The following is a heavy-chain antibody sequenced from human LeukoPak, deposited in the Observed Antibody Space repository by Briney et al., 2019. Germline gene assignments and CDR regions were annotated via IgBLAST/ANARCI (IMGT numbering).Heavy chain of an antibody. V-gene: IGHV4-39*07. CDR1: GGSMISSNYY. CDR3: ARDIHGGVATKPGWANYYYYYMDV. D-gene: IGHD5-12*01. Sequence: SETLSLTCTVSGGSMISSNYYWGWIRQPPGKGLEWIGRIYTSGSTNYNPSLKSRVTMSVDTSKNQFSLKLSSVTAADTAVYYCARDIHGGVATKPGWANYYYYYMDVWGKGTTVTISS. J-gene: IGHJ6*03. CDR2: IYTSGST.